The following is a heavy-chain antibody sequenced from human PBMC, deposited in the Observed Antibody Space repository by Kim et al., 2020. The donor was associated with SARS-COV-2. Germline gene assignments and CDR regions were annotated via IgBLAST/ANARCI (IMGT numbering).Heavy chain of an antibody. CDR3: TSALAFYYCGDGY. J-gene: IGHJ4*03. CDR2: IKSRSSSTSS. D-gene: IGHD2-21*01. Sequence: GGSLRLSCAASGFTFSNSAMNWVRQAPGKGLEWVCRIKSRSSSTSSAYSAPGRVTFTIASSKSKNSLYLQMNSLGAKDTSVYYCTSALAFYYCGDGY. V-gene: IGHV3-15*01. CDR1: GFTFSNSA.